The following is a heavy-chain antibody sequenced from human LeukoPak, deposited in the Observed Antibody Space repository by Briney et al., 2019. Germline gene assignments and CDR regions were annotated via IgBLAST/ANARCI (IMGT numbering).Heavy chain of an antibody. Sequence: GGSLRLSCAASGFTFSSYAMSWVRQAPGKGLEWVSAISGSGGSTYYADSVKGRFTISRDNAKNTLYLQMNSLRAEDTAVYYCARSWGDPVFDYWGQGTLVTVSS. CDR1: GFTFSSYA. V-gene: IGHV3-23*01. CDR2: ISGSGGST. J-gene: IGHJ4*02. D-gene: IGHD7-27*01. CDR3: ARSWGDPVFDY.